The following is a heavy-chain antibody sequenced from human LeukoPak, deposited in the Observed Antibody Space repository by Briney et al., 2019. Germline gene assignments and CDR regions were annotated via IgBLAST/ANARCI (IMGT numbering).Heavy chain of an antibody. CDR1: GGTFSRHA. D-gene: IGHD2-21*01. CDR2: IIPIFGTP. Sequence: ASVKVSCKASGGTFSRHAISWVRQSPGQGLEWMGGIIPIFGTPNYVRKFQGRVTITADESTSTAYMELSSLRSEDTAVYYCARDSSEFRSLIPHWGQGTLVTVSS. V-gene: IGHV1-69*13. J-gene: IGHJ1*01. CDR3: ARDSSEFRSLIPH.